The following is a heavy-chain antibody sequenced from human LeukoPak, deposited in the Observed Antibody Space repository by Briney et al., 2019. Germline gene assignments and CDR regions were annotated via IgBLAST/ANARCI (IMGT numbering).Heavy chain of an antibody. CDR1: GFTFSRYG. CDR2: ISYDGSNK. D-gene: IGHD2/OR15-2a*01. J-gene: IGHJ4*02. CDR3: TRKGSQWDFLVDY. Sequence: PGGSLRLSCAASGFTFSRYGMHWVRQAPGKGLEWVAVISYDGSNKYYEDSVKGRFTISRDNSKNTLYLQMNSLRAEDTAVYYCTRKGSQWDFLVDYWGQGTRVAVSP. V-gene: IGHV3-30*03.